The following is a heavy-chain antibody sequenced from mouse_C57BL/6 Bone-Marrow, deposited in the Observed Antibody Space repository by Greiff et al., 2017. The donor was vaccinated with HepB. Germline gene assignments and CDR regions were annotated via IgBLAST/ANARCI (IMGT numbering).Heavy chain of an antibody. CDR1: GYTFTNYW. D-gene: IGHD2-5*01. V-gene: IGHV1-63*01. CDR3: ARYYSIYAFAD. Sequence: QVQLQQSGAELVRPGTSVKMSCKASGYTFTNYWIGWAKQRPGHGLEWIGDIYPGGGYTNYNEKFKGKATLTADKSSSTAYMQFSSLTSENSAIYYCARYYSIYAFADWGQGTLVTVSA. J-gene: IGHJ3*01. CDR2: IYPGGGYT.